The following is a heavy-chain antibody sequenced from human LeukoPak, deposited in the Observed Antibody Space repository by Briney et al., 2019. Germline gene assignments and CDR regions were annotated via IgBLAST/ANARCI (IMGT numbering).Heavy chain of an antibody. V-gene: IGHV4-59*01. CDR2: MYNSGST. Sequence: SETLSLTRTLSLGSISGSYWSWIRQPPGKGLEWIAYMYNSGSTNYNPSLKSRVTISIDTSKNQFSLKLSSLTAADTAIYYCARGIESYGDYGYWGQGILVTVSS. J-gene: IGHJ4*02. CDR3: ARGIESYGDYGY. D-gene: IGHD4-17*01. CDR1: LGSISGSY.